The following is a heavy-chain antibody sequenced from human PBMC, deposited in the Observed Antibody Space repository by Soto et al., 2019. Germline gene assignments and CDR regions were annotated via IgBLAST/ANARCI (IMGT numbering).Heavy chain of an antibody. CDR2: ISYSGSI. V-gene: IGHV4-39*01. D-gene: IGHD3-3*01. Sequence: SETLSLTCTVSGGSISSSNYYWAWIRQPPGKGLEWIGSISYSGSIYYNPSLKSQISISADTSKNQFSLKLSSVTAADTAVYYCARTNNFWSGYYPDWGQGTLVTVSS. CDR3: ARTNNFWSGYYPD. CDR1: GGSISSSNYY. J-gene: IGHJ4*02.